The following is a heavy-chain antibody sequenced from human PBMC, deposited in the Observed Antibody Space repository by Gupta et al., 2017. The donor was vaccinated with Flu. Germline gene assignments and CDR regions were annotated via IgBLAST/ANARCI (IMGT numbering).Heavy chain of an antibody. J-gene: IGHJ5*02. CDR1: AVR. CDR3: ARMPGDTTGQDWFDP. D-gene: IGHD1-26*01. Sequence: AVRVSWIRQPPGKALEWLGRIDWDDEKLYSTSRKTRLTISKDTSKNQVVLTLTNVDPADTATYYCARMPGDTTGQDWFDPWGQGALVTVSS. CDR2: IDWDDEK. V-gene: IGHV2-70*04.